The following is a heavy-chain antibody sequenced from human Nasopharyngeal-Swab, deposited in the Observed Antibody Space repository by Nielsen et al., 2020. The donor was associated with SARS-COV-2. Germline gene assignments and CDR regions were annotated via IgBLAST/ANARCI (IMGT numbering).Heavy chain of an antibody. CDR3: AKGGGRMVAVAGYLGY. CDR2: ISGSGGST. V-gene: IGHV3-23*01. D-gene: IGHD6-19*01. CDR1: GFTFSSYA. Sequence: GGLLRLSSAAPGFTFSSYAMSWFPLVPGKGLEWVSAISGSGGSTYYTDSVKGRFTISRDNSKTTLYLQMNSLRAEDTAVYYCAKGGGRMVAVAGYLGYWGQGTLVTVSS. J-gene: IGHJ4*02.